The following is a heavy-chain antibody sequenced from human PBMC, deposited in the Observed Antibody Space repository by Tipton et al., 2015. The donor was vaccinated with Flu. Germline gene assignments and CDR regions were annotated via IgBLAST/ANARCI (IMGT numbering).Heavy chain of an antibody. J-gene: IGHJ4*02. CDR3: RFSAAEGVDY. CDR1: GDYISSRY. D-gene: IGHD1-26*01. V-gene: IGHV3-23*01. Sequence: LSLTCSVSGDYISSRYFWGWIRQPPGKGLEWVSGISGSSIYTYYADSVKGRFTISRDNSRNTMYLQMNSLRAEDTAVYYCRFSAAEGVDYWGQGTLATVSS. CDR2: ISGSSIYT.